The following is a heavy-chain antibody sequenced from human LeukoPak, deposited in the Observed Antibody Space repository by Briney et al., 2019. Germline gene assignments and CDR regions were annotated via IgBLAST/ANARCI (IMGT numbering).Heavy chain of an antibody. CDR2: IRSSGSGGST. J-gene: IGHJ4*02. D-gene: IGHD3-22*01. CDR3: ARESGSSGYAGYFDS. CDR1: GFTFSDYA. Sequence: GGSLRLSCAASGFTFSDYAMNWVRQAPGKGLEWVSVIRSSGSGGSTYYPDSVKGRFTISRDNSKNTLYLQMNSLIPEDTAVYYCARESGSSGYAGYFDSWGQGTLVTVSS. V-gene: IGHV3-23*01.